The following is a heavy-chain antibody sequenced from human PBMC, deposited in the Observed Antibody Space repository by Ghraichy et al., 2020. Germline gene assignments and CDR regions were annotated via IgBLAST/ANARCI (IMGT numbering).Heavy chain of an antibody. V-gene: IGHV4-4*07. CDR2: IYTSGST. D-gene: IGHD4-17*01. Sequence: SETLSLTCTVSGGSISSYYWSWIRQPAGKGLEWIGRIYTSGSTNYNPSLKSRVTMSVDTSKNQFSLKLSSVTAADTAIYYCGRDAYATPFDYWGQGTLVTVSS. CDR3: GRDAYATPFDY. CDR1: GGSISSYY. J-gene: IGHJ4*02.